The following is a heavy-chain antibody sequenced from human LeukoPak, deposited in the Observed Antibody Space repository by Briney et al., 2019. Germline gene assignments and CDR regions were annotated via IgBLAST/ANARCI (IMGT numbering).Heavy chain of an antibody. CDR3: ARALYTSRSYLATFSPTNFDY. J-gene: IGHJ4*02. V-gene: IGHV1-2*02. Sequence: ASVKVSCTASGYTFTDYYMHWVRQAPGQGLEWMGWINPNTGGTNYAQKFQGRVTMTRDTSISTPYMELSWLRSDDTAVYYCARALYTSRSYLATFSPTNFDYWGQGTLVTVSS. CDR2: INPNTGGT. CDR1: GYTFTDYY. D-gene: IGHD6-13*01.